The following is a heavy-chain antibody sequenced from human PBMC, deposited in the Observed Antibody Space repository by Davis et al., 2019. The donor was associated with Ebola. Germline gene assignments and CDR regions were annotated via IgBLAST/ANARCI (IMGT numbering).Heavy chain of an antibody. CDR2: IYHSGST. Sequence: SETLSLTCAVSGDSINSGEYSWTWIRQPPGKGLEWIGYIYHSGSTNYNPSLKSRVTISVDTSKNQFSLKLSSVTAADTAVYYCARYPRYFDWLLSGYYGMDVWGQGTTVTVSS. J-gene: IGHJ6*02. CDR1: GDSINSGEYS. V-gene: IGHV4-30-2*01. CDR3: ARYPRYFDWLLSGYYGMDV. D-gene: IGHD3-9*01.